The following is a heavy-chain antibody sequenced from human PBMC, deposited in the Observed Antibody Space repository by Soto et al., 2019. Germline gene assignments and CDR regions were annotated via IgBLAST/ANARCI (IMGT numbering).Heavy chain of an antibody. Sequence: ASVKVSCKASGYTFTSYDINWVRQATGQGLEWMGWMNPNSGNTGYAQKFQGRVTMARNTSISTAYMELSSLRSEDTAVYHCASNYYDSSGSSPSYYYYYGMDVWGQGTTVTVSS. J-gene: IGHJ6*02. D-gene: IGHD3-22*01. CDR1: GYTFTSYD. CDR2: MNPNSGNT. CDR3: ASNYYDSSGSSPSYYYYYGMDV. V-gene: IGHV1-8*01.